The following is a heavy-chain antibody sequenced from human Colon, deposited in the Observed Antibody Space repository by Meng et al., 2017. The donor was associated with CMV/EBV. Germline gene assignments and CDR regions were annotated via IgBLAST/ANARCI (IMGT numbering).Heavy chain of an antibody. V-gene: IGHV1-2*02. Sequence: VESGGGVQGPGASVKVTFKTSGNPCNGHFLRWVRQSPGKGLEWMGWINPVTGDTSYAQKFQVRVTMTRDTSISTAYMELSSLRSDDTAVYYCATFGGDFDYWGQGTLVTVSS. CDR2: INPVTGDT. D-gene: IGHD3-3*01. CDR1: GNPCNGHF. CDR3: ATFGGDFDY. J-gene: IGHJ4*02.